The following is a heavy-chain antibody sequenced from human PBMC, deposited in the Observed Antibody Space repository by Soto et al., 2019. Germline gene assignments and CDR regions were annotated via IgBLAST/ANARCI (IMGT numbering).Heavy chain of an antibody. V-gene: IGHV4-59*01. CDR2: VYYSGTT. Sequence: XATLSLTFTVSGASIKSYYWNWIRQPPGKGLEWIGYVYYSGTTNYNPSLNSRVTISVDTSKNQFSLRLRSVTTADTAVYYCASQSEDFDVWGQGALVTVSS. J-gene: IGHJ4*02. D-gene: IGHD2-15*01. CDR1: GASIKSYY. CDR3: ASQSEDFDV.